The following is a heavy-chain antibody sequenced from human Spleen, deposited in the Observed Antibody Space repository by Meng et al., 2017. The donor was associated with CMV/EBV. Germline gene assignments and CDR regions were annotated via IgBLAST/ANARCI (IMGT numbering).Heavy chain of an antibody. V-gene: IGHV4-4*02. CDR2: ISHSGST. CDR3: ARLFCGTTNCQFDY. CDR1: GGSISSGNW. D-gene: IGHD2-2*01. J-gene: IGHJ4*02. Sequence: ASGGSISSGNWWSWVRQSPGKGLEWIGEISHSGSTNYDPSLKSRVTIWVDKSRNQFFLELISVTAADTAVYYCARLFCGTTNCQFDYWGQGTLVTVSS.